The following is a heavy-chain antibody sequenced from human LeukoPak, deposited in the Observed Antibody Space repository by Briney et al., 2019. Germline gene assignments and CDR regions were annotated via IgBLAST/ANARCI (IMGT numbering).Heavy chain of an antibody. CDR2: IKEDGSEK. CDR3: ATSRGYCSSISCYGTMRGYYYMDV. CDR1: GFTFSSYW. D-gene: IGHD2-2*01. V-gene: IGHV3-7*01. Sequence: GGSLRLSCAVSGFTFSSYWMSWVRQAPGKGLEWVVNIKEDGSEKYYVDSVKGRFTISRDNVKNSLFLQMNSLRVEDTAVYYCATSRGYCSSISCYGTMRGYYYMDVWGKGATVTVSS. J-gene: IGHJ6*03.